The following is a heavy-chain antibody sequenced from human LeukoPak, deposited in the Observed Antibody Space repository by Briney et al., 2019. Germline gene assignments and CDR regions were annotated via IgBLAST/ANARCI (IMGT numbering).Heavy chain of an antibody. CDR3: ARAPALATPPFAY. J-gene: IGHJ4*02. CDR2: INIDGNTS. D-gene: IGHD5-12*01. CDR1: GFTFSSYW. V-gene: IGHV3-74*01. Sequence: PGGSLRLSCAASGFTFSSYWMHWVRQAPGKGLVWVSRINIDGNTSNYADSVKGRFTIFRDDAKNAVYLQMNSLRVEDTAVYYCARAPALATPPFAYWGQGTLVTVSS.